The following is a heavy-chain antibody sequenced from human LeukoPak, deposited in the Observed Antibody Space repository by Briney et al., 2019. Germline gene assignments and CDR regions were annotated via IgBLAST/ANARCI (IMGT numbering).Heavy chain of an antibody. Sequence: GGSLRLSCAGSGFTFSHYSMNWVRQAPGKGLEWVSSIGSTLGHIYYADSVKGRFTISRDNAENSLYLQMNSLRAEDTAVYYCARDRCSSISCFALDYWGQGTLVTVSS. CDR3: ARDRCSSISCFALDY. D-gene: IGHD2-2*01. J-gene: IGHJ4*02. CDR1: GFTFSHYS. CDR2: IGSTLGHI. V-gene: IGHV3-21*01.